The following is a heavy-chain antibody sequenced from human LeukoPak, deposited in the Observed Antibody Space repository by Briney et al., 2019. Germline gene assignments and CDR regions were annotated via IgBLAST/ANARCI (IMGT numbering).Heavy chain of an antibody. CDR2: IWYDGSNK. J-gene: IGHJ4*02. CDR3: ARAYCGGDCYLNN. CDR1: GFTFSSYG. D-gene: IGHD2-21*02. V-gene: IGHV3-33*01. Sequence: PGRSLRLSCAASGFTFSSYGMHWVRQAPGKGLEWVAVIWYDGSNKYYADSVKGRFTISRDNSKNTLYLQMKSLRAEDTAVYYCARAYCGGDCYLNNWGQGTLVTVSS.